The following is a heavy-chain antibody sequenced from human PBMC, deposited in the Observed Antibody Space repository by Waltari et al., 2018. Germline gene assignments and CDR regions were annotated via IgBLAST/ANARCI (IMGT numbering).Heavy chain of an antibody. J-gene: IGHJ5*02. CDR1: GFTFSSYA. CDR3: AKKVAVAAKNNWFDP. V-gene: IGHV3-23*01. Sequence: EVQLLESGGGLVQPGGSLRLACAASGFTFSSYAMSRIPQAPGKGLAWVSAISVSCGSTYYADSVKGRFTISRDNSKNTLYLQMNSLRAEDTAVYYCAKKVAVAAKNNWFDPWGQGTLVTVSS. D-gene: IGHD6-13*01. CDR2: ISVSCGST.